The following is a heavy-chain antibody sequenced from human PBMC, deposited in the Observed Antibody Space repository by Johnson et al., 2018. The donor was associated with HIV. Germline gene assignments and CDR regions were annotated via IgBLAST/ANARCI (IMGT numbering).Heavy chain of an antibody. D-gene: IGHD3-16*02. CDR3: AKDLETGDDYVWGSYQLGAFDI. J-gene: IGHJ3*02. CDR1: GFTVSSNY. V-gene: IGHV3-53*01. Sequence: VQLVESGGGLIQPGGSLRLSCAASGFTVSSNYMSWVRQAPGKGLEWVSVIYSGGSTYYADSVKGRFTLSRDSSKNTLYLQMNSLGAEDTAVYYCAKDLETGDDYVWGSYQLGAFDIWGQGTMVTVAS. CDR2: IYSGGST.